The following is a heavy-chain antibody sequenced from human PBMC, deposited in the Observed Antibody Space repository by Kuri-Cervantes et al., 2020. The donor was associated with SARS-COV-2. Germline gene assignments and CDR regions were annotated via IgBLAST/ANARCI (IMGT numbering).Heavy chain of an antibody. Sequence: GESLKISCAASGFTFSSYAMHWVRQAPGKGLEWVAVISYDGSNKYYADSVKGRFTISRDNSKNTLYLQMNSLRAEDTAVYYCARVQQQLVYDAFDIWGQGTMVTVSS. J-gene: IGHJ3*02. V-gene: IGHV3-30*04. CDR1: GFTFSSYA. CDR2: ISYDGSNK. D-gene: IGHD6-13*01. CDR3: ARVQQQLVYDAFDI.